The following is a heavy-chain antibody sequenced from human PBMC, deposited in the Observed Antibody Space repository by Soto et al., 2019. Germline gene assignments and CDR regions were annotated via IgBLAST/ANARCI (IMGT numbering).Heavy chain of an antibody. CDR3: AKGESGYDNYFDY. V-gene: IGHV3-23*01. CDR2: ISGSGGST. Sequence: GGSLRLSCAASGFTFSSYAMSWVRQAPGKGLEWVSAISGSGGSTYYADSVKGRFTISRDNSKNALYLQMNSLRAEDTAVYYCAKGESGYDNYFDYWGQGTLVTVSS. CDR1: GFTFSSYA. J-gene: IGHJ4*02. D-gene: IGHD5-12*01.